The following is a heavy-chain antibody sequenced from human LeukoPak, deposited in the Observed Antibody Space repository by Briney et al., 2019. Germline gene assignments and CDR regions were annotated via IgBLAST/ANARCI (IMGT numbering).Heavy chain of an antibody. Sequence: SETLSLTCTVSGGSISSYYWSWIRQPPGKGLEWIGYIYYSGSTNYNPSLKSRVTISVDTSKNQFSLKLSSVTAADTAVYYCARDLGAAPHYSWFDPWGQGTLVTVSS. CDR2: IYYSGST. J-gene: IGHJ5*02. CDR3: ARDLGAAPHYSWFDP. D-gene: IGHD3-16*01. V-gene: IGHV4-59*13. CDR1: GGSISSYY.